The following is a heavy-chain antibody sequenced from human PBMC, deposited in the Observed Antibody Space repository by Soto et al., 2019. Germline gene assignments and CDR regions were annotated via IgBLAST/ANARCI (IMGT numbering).Heavy chain of an antibody. D-gene: IGHD3-10*02. Sequence: QVQLQESAPGLVKPSGTLSLTCAVSGGSIRSSNWWSWVRQPPGKGLEWIGEIHHRGSTNYNPSLKSRVTISVDTSKNQLSLKLSSVTAADTVLYSCARLHGLCAMDVWVQGTTVTVSS. J-gene: IGHJ6*02. CDR2: IHHRGST. V-gene: IGHV4-4*02. CDR3: ARLHGLCAMDV. CDR1: GGSIRSSNW.